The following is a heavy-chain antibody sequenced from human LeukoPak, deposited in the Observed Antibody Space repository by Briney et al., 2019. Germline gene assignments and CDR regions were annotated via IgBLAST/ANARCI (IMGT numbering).Heavy chain of an antibody. CDR2: ITSSGGRT. Sequence: QAGGSLRLSCAASGFTFRDYGMSWVRQAPGKGLEWVSTITSSGGRTYYADSVKGRFTISRDNSKNTLYLQMNSLRVEDTAVYYCADARLVVTAAEYWGQGTLVTVSS. V-gene: IGHV3-23*01. J-gene: IGHJ4*02. D-gene: IGHD2-21*02. CDR3: ADARLVVTAAEY. CDR1: GFTFRDYG.